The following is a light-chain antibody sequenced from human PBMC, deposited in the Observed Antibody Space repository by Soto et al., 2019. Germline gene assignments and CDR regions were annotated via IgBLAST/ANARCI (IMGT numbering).Light chain of an antibody. V-gene: IGLV2-23*02. CDR3: CSYGGSSTYV. J-gene: IGLJ1*01. CDR2: EVN. Sequence: QSALTQPASISGSPGQSITISCTGTSSDVGVYNFVSWYQQHPGKAPKVLIYEVNKRPSGISNRFSGSKSGNTASLTVSGLQAEDEAYYFCCSYGGSSTYVFGSGTKVTV. CDR1: SSDVGVYNF.